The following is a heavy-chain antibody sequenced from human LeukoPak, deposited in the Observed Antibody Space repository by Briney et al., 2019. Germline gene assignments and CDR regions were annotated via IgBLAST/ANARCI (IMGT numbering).Heavy chain of an antibody. Sequence: GGSLRLSCAASGFTVSSNYMSWVRQAPGMGLEWVSVIYSGGSTYYADSVKGRFTISRDNSKNTVYLQMSSLTTEDTAVYFCAQDVPIERVPGVGPGSWGQGTLVTVSS. CDR1: GFTVSSNY. CDR3: AQDVPIERVPGVGPGS. D-gene: IGHD2-8*01. V-gene: IGHV3-53*05. CDR2: IYSGGST. J-gene: IGHJ5*02.